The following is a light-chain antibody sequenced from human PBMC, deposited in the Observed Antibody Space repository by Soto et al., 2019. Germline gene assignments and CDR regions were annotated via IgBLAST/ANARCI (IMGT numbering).Light chain of an antibody. J-gene: IGKJ4*01. V-gene: IGKV3-20*01. CDR3: QQFSSYALT. CDR1: QTVRNNY. Sequence: EFVLTQSPGTLSLSSGERATLSCRASQTVRNNYLAWYQQKPGQAPRLLIYDASSRATGIPDRFSGGGSGTDFTLTISRLETEDFAVYYCQQFSSYALTFGGGTKVDIK. CDR2: DAS.